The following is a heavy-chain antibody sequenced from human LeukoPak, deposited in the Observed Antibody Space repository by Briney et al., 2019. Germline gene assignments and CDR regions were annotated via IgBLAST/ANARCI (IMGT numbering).Heavy chain of an antibody. CDR1: GGAISSYY. Sequence: PSETLSLTCTVSGGAISSYYWSWIRQPPGKALEGRGYLYYWGSTNYNPSLKRRGTISVDTSKNQSSLRLSSVTAADTAVYYCARFWPDYDILTGYYPNYGMDVWGQGTTVTVSS. D-gene: IGHD3-9*01. V-gene: IGHV4-59*01. CDR3: ARFWPDYDILTGYYPNYGMDV. J-gene: IGHJ6*02. CDR2: LYYWGST.